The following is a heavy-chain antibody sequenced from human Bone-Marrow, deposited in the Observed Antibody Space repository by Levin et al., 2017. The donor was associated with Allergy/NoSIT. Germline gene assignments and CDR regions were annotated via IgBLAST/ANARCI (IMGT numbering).Heavy chain of an antibody. CDR1: GFIFSNYA. V-gene: IGHV3-30*18. Sequence: GESLKISCVASGFIFSNYATHWVRQAPGKGLEWVARISFDGNDKYFVHSVKGRFTISRDNSKNTLYLQMSRLNTEDTAVYYCVKGAKFSSGSNYFYYYMDVWGKGTTVSVS. CDR3: VKGAKFSSGSNYFYYYMDV. CDR2: ISFDGNDK. D-gene: IGHD6-25*01. J-gene: IGHJ6*03.